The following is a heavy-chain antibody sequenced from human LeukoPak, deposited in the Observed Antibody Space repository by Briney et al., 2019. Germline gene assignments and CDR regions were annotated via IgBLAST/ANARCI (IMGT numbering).Heavy chain of an antibody. CDR1: GGSFSGYY. CDR2: INHSGST. D-gene: IGHD1-26*01. CDR3: ARQSFAPFQVGPETPIGS. J-gene: IGHJ5*02. V-gene: IGHV4-34*01. Sequence: PSETLSLTCAVYGGSFSGYYWSWIRQPPGKGLEWIGEINHSGSTYYNPSLRSRVTIAIDTSKSQFSLKLTSVTAADTAVYYCARQSFAPFQVGPETPIGSWGQGTLVTVSS.